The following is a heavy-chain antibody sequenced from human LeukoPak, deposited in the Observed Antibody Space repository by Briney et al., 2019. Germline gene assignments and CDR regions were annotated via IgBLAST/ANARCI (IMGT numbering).Heavy chain of an antibody. CDR2: IIPIFGTA. Sequence: ASVKVSCKASGGTFSRYAISWVRQAAGQGLEGVGGIIPIFGTANYAQKFQGRVTITADESTSTAYMELSSLRAEDTAVYYCARCPFIAVAGGYYFDYWGQGTLVTVSS. V-gene: IGHV1-69*13. D-gene: IGHD6-19*01. J-gene: IGHJ4*02. CDR3: ARCPFIAVAGGYYFDY. CDR1: GGTFSRYA.